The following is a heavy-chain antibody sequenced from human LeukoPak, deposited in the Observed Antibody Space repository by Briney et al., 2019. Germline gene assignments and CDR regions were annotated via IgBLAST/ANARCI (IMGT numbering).Heavy chain of an antibody. CDR2: ILSGGDT. Sequence: PGGSLRLSCTASGFTFGDYALTWVRQAPGKGLDWVSSILSGGDTTYADSVKGRFSISRDNSQNTLYLQMNSLRAEDTAVYYCAKDPTRFIYYDSSGYHDYWGQGTLVTVSS. J-gene: IGHJ4*02. CDR3: AKDPTRFIYYDSSGYHDY. CDR1: GFTFGDYA. D-gene: IGHD3-22*01. V-gene: IGHV3-23*01.